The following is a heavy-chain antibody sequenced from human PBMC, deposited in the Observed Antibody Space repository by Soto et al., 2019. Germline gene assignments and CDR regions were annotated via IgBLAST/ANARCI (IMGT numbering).Heavy chain of an antibody. CDR1: GFTISSYW. CDR3: VRSYCSGGSCYGWFDP. J-gene: IGHJ5*02. D-gene: IGHD2-15*01. CDR2: INGAGSST. V-gene: IGHV3-74*01. Sequence: EVQLVESGGGIVQRGGSLRLSCEASGFTISSYWMHWVRQAPGKGLVWVSRINGAGSSTSYADSVKGRFTISRDNAKNTLYLQMNSLRDDETAVYYCVRSYCSGGSCYGWFDPWGQGTPVTVSS.